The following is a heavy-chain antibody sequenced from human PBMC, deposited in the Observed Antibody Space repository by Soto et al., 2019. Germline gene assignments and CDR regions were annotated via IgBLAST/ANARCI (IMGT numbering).Heavy chain of an antibody. J-gene: IGHJ4*02. Sequence: PGGSLILSCAASGFTFSDYAMSWVRQAPGKGLEWVSGISESGDSTDYADSVKGRFTISRDNSKNTLYLQMNSLGAEDTAIYYCAKRDLVQVIQVHLFLIDFWGQGTLVTVSS. D-gene: IGHD3-16*02. CDR2: ISESGDST. V-gene: IGHV3-23*01. CDR3: AKRDLVQVIQVHLFLIDF. CDR1: GFTFSDYA.